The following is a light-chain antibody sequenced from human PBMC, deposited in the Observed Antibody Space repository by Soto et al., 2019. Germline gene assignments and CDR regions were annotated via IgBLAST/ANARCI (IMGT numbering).Light chain of an antibody. Sequence: EIVLSQSPSTLSLSPGEGATLSCRASENVDTNLAWYQHKPGQAPRLLIYGASTRAAGVPARFSGSGSGTEFTLTISSLESEDVAVYYCQQCHKWPRITFGPGTRLEI. J-gene: IGKJ5*01. CDR3: QQCHKWPRIT. V-gene: IGKV3-15*01. CDR1: ENVDTN. CDR2: GAS.